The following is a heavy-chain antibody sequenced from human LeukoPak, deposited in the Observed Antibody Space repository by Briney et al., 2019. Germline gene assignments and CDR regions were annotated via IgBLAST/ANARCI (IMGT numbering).Heavy chain of an antibody. Sequence: SQTLSLTCTVSGGSISSDNYSWSWIRQPAGKGLEWIGRVYTSGSTNYNPSLKSRVTISVDTSKKQFSLKLSSVTAADTAVYYCARDGPLGSWYNFDYWGQGTLVTVSS. D-gene: IGHD6-13*01. V-gene: IGHV4-61*02. CDR3: ARDGPLGSWYNFDY. CDR2: VYTSGST. CDR1: GGSISSDNYS. J-gene: IGHJ4*02.